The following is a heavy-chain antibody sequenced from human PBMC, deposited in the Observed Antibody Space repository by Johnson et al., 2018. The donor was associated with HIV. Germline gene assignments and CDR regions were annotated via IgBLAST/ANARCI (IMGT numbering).Heavy chain of an antibody. V-gene: IGHV3-30*04. CDR3: ARGSLSGGPDS. Sequence: QVQLVESGGGVVQPGRSLRLSCAASGFTFSSYAMHWVRQAPGKGLEWVAVISYDGSNKYYADSVKGRFTISRDNSKNTLYLQMNSLRAEDTTVYYCARGSLSGGPDSWGQGTMVTVSS. D-gene: IGHD7-27*01. J-gene: IGHJ3*01. CDR2: ISYDGSNK. CDR1: GFTFSSYA.